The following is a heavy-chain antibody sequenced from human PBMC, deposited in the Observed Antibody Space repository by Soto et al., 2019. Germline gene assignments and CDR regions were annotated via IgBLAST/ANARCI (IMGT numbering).Heavy chain of an antibody. Sequence: PGGSLRLSCAASGFTFSDYYMSWIRQAPGKGLEWVSYISSSGSTIYYADSVKGRFTISRDNAKNSLYLQMNSLRAEDTAVYYCARDAVTTPYYYYYMDVWGKGTTVTVSS. CDR1: GFTFSDYY. J-gene: IGHJ6*03. CDR3: ARDAVTTPYYYYYMDV. V-gene: IGHV3-11*01. CDR2: ISSSGSTI. D-gene: IGHD4-17*01.